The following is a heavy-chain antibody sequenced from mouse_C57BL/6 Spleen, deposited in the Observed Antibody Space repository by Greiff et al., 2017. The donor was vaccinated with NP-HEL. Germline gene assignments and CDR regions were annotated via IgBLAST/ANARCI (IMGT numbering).Heavy chain of an antibody. J-gene: IGHJ2*01. V-gene: IGHV1-59*01. Sequence: QVQLQQSGAELVRPGTSVKLSCKASGYTFTSYWMHWVKQRPGQGLEWIGVIDPSDSYTNYNQKFKGKATLTVDTSSSTAYMQLSSLTSEDSAVYYCARSEVYYDYASYFDYWGQGTTLTVSS. CDR1: GYTFTSYW. D-gene: IGHD2-4*01. CDR2: IDPSDSYT. CDR3: ARSEVYYDYASYFDY.